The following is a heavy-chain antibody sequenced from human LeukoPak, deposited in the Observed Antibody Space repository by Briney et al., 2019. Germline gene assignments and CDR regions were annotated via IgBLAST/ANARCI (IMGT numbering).Heavy chain of an antibody. CDR2: IYSGGST. J-gene: IGHJ6*02. V-gene: IGHV3-53*01. D-gene: IGHD3-9*01. Sequence: GGSLRLSCAASGFTVSSNYMSWVRQAPGKGLEWVSVIYSGGSTYYADSVKGRFTIPRDNSKNTLYLQMNSLRAEDTAVYYCARGSPLIHYDIYYYYGMDVWGQGTTVTVSS. CDR3: ARGSPLIHYDIYYYYGMDV. CDR1: GFTVSSNY.